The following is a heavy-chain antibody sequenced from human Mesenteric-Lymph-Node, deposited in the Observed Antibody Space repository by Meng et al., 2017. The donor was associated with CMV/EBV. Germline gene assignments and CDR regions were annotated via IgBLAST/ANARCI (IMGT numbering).Heavy chain of an antibody. D-gene: IGHD3-3*01. J-gene: IGHJ3*02. CDR3: ARAEGLITIFGVIISHDAFDI. Sequence: GESLKISCAASGFTFSSYSMHWVRQAPGKGLEWVSSITSSSDYISYADSVKGRFTISRDNAKNSLYLQMNSLRAEDTAVYYCARAEGLITIFGVIISHDAFDIWGQGTMVTVSS. CDR2: ITSSSDYI. CDR1: GFTFSSYS. V-gene: IGHV3-21*01.